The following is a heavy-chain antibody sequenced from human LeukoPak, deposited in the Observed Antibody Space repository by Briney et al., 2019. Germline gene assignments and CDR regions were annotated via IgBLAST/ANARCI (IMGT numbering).Heavy chain of an antibody. CDR2: INGDGSST. CDR3: ASAHYHYYFDY. D-gene: IGHD1-14*01. J-gene: IGHJ4*02. V-gene: IGHV3-74*01. CDR1: GFTFRSYW. Sequence: GGSLRLSCEASGFTFRSYWMHWVRQAPGKGLVWVSRINGDGSSTSYADSVKGRFTISRDNAKNTLYLQMNSLRAEDSAVYYCASAHYHYYFDYWGQGTLVTVSS.